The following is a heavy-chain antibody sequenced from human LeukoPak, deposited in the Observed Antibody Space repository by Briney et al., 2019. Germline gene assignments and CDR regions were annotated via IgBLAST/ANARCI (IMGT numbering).Heavy chain of an antibody. CDR1: GFTFSSYG. J-gene: IGHJ3*02. CDR2: IRYDGSNK. V-gene: IGHV3-30*02. CDR3: AKEILQRSGFLDAFDI. Sequence: GGSLRLSCAASGFTFSSYGMHWVRQAPGKGLEWMAFIRYDGSNKYYADSVKGRFTISRDNSKNTLYLQMNSLRAEDTAVYYCAKEILQRSGFLDAFDIWGQGTMVTVSS. D-gene: IGHD3-3*01.